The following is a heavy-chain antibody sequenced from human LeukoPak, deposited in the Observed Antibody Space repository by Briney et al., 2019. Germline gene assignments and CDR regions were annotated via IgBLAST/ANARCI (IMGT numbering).Heavy chain of an antibody. Sequence: SVKVSCTASGGTFNNSAVSWVRQAPGQGLEWMGGIIPILSTAHYPQKFQGRVTITADESTSTDYMELSSLKSEDTAVYYCATEANSGSHYFDYWGQGTLDTLSS. CDR3: ATEANSGSHYFDY. J-gene: IGHJ4*02. CDR1: GGTFNNSA. CDR2: IIPILSTA. V-gene: IGHV1-69*13. D-gene: IGHD1-26*01.